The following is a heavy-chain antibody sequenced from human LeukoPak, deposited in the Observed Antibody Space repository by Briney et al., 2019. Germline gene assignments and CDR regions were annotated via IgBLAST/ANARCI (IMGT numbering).Heavy chain of an antibody. CDR3: AREYSYGHFDY. V-gene: IGHV1-18*01. Sequence: ASVKVSCKASGYTFTGGGIGWLGQAPGQGLKWMGWISADNGNTNSAQKFQGRVTMTTDTSTSTAYMDLRSLRSDDTAVYYCAREYSYGHFDYWGQGTLVTVSS. J-gene: IGHJ4*02. CDR2: ISADNGNT. D-gene: IGHD5-18*01. CDR1: GYTFTGGG.